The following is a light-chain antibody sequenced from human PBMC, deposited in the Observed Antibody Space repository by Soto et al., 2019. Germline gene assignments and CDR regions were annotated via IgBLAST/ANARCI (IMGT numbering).Light chain of an antibody. CDR1: FNDVGGYNY. Sequence: QSALTQPPSASGSPGQSVTISCTGTFNDVGGYNYVSWYQQHPGKAPKVIIYEVYKRPSGVPDRFSGSKSGNTASLTVSGLQADDEADYYCTSYAGGDNYVVFGGGTKLTVL. CDR3: TSYAGGDNYVV. CDR2: EVY. V-gene: IGLV2-8*01. J-gene: IGLJ2*01.